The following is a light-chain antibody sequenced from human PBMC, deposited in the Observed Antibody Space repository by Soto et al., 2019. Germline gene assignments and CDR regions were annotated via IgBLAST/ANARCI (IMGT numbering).Light chain of an antibody. CDR3: GSYTRSRTLV. CDR1: NSDIGGYNY. V-gene: IGLV2-14*03. CDR2: DVN. J-gene: IGLJ2*01. Sequence: QSALTQPASVSGSPGQSITISCTGTNSDIGGYNYVSWYQQHPGKAPKLMMYDVNNRPSGVSIRFSGSKSGNTASLTISGPQAEEEADYYCGSYTRSRTLVFGGGTKLTVL.